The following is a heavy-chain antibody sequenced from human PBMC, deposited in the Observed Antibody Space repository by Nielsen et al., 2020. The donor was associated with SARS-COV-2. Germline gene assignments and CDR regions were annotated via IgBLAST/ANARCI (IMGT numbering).Heavy chain of an antibody. CDR1: GFTFRSHG. CDR2: ISWNSGSI. Sequence: GESLKISCAASGFTFRSHGMHWVRQAPGKGLEWVSGISWNSGSIGYADSVKGRFTISRDNAKNSMSLQMNSLRVEDTAVYYCARDWSRAFDVWGQGTMVTVSS. J-gene: IGHJ3*01. CDR3: ARDWSRAFDV. V-gene: IGHV3-48*04.